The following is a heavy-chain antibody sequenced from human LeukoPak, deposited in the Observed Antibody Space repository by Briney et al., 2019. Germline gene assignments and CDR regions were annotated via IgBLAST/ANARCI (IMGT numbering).Heavy chain of an antibody. CDR2: IIPILGIA. D-gene: IGHD2-15*01. CDR3: ARDRYCSGGSCTWRYYYYGMDV. J-gene: IGHJ6*02. CDR1: GGTFSSYA. V-gene: IGHV1-69*04. Sequence: GASVKVSCKASGGTFSSYAISWVRQAPGQGLEWMGRIIPILGIANYAQKFQGRVTITADKSTSTAYMELSSLRSEDTAVYYCARDRYCSGGSCTWRYYYYGMDVWGQGTTVTVSS.